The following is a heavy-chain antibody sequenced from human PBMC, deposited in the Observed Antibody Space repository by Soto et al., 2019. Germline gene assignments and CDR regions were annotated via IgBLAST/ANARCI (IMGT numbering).Heavy chain of an antibody. Sequence: SETLSLTCSVSGGSISSGGYYWSWIRQHPGKGLEWIGYIYYSGITCYNPSLKSRVTVSGDTSTNQFSLTLSSVTAADTAIYYCVRQGIGNLHGLVDVWGQGTAVTVSS. CDR3: VRQGIGNLHGLVDV. CDR2: IYYSGIT. J-gene: IGHJ6*02. D-gene: IGHD3-10*01. CDR1: GGSISSGGYY. V-gene: IGHV4-30-4*08.